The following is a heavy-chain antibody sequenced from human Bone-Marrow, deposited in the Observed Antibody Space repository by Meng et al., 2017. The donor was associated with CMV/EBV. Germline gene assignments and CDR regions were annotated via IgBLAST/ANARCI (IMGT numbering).Heavy chain of an antibody. CDR2: IYPGDSDT. V-gene: IGHV5-51*01. CDR1: GYRFTNYW. J-gene: IGHJ4*02. D-gene: IGHD5-18*01. CDR3: ARYRVDSTMVPCSFDS. Sequence: GESLKISCKASGYRFTNYWIGWVRQMPGKGLEWMGIIYPGDSDTRYSPSFQGQVTISVDKSISTAYLQWSSLMASDSAMYYCARYRVDSTMVPCSFDSWGQGTLVTVSS.